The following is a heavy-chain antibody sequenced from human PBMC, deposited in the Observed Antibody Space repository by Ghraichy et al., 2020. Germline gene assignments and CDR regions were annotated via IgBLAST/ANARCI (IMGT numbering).Heavy chain of an antibody. V-gene: IGHV4-59*01. D-gene: IGHD1-1*01. CDR3: AVAWKSYYGMDV. Sequence: SETLSLTCTVSGGSISSYYWSWIRQPPGKGLEWIGYIYYSGSTNYNPSLKSRVTISVDTSKNQFSLKLSSVTAADTAVYYCAVAWKSYYGMDVWGQGTTVTVSS. CDR2: IYYSGST. J-gene: IGHJ6*02. CDR1: GGSISSYY.